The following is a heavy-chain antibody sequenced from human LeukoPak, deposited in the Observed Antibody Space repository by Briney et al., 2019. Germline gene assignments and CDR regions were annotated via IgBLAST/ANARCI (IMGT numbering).Heavy chain of an antibody. Sequence: PGGSLRLSCAASGFTFDDYGMSWVRQAPGKGLEWVSGINWNGGSTGYADSVKGRFTISRDNAKNSLYLQMNSLRAEDTALYYCARGYLLAVAGTASLDYWGQGALVIVSS. J-gene: IGHJ4*02. D-gene: IGHD6-19*01. CDR1: GFTFDDYG. CDR3: ARGYLLAVAGTASLDY. V-gene: IGHV3-20*04. CDR2: INWNGGST.